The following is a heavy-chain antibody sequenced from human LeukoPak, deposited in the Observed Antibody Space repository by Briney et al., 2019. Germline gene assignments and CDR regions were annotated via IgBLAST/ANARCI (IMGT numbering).Heavy chain of an antibody. Sequence: PGGSLRLSCAASGFTFSSYSMNWIRQPPGKGLEWIGEINHSGSTNYNPSLKSRVTISVDTSKNQFSLKLSSVTAADTAVYYCARGSYDRYGQTFDSWGQGTLVTVSS. CDR2: INHSGST. CDR1: GFTFSSYS. CDR3: ARGSYDRYGQTFDS. D-gene: IGHD3-16*02. J-gene: IGHJ4*02. V-gene: IGHV4-34*01.